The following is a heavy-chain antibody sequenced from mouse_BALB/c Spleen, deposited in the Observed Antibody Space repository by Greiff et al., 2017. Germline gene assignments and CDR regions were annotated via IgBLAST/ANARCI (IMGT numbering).Heavy chain of an antibody. Sequence: EVQVVESGGGLVKPGGSLKLSCAASGFTFSDYYMYWVRQTPEKRLEWVATISDGGSYTYYPDSVKGRFTISRDNAKNNLYLQMSSLKSEDTAMYYCANGYYNYAMDYWGQGTSVTVSS. D-gene: IGHD2-3*01. J-gene: IGHJ4*01. V-gene: IGHV5-4*02. CDR1: GFTFSDYY. CDR2: ISDGGSYT. CDR3: ANGYYNYAMDY.